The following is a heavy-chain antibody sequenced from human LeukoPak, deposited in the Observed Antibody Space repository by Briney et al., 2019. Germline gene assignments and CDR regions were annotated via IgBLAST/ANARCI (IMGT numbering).Heavy chain of an antibody. V-gene: IGHV3-23*01. J-gene: IGHJ4*02. D-gene: IGHD3-10*01. CDR1: GGSISSDY. CDR2: ISADSATT. Sequence: ETLSLTCSVSGGSISSDYWSWIRQPPGKGLEWVSVISADSATTFYADSVKGRFTISRDNAKNTVFLQMSSLRAEDTALYYCARKSASGNYPLDYWGQGTLVTVSS. CDR3: ARKSASGNYPLDY.